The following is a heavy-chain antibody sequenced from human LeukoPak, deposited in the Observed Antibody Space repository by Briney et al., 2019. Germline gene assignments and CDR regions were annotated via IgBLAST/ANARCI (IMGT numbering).Heavy chain of an antibody. D-gene: IGHD2/OR15-2a*01. V-gene: IGHV3-73*01. CDR1: GFXFSGSA. CDR3: TSSNSAAWYYYYGMDV. J-gene: IGHJ6*02. Sequence: PGGSLRLSCAASGFXFSGSAIHWVRQASGKGLEWVGRIRSKANSYATAYAASVKGRFTISRDDSKNTAYLQMNSLKTEDTAVYYCTSSNSAAWYYYYGMDVWGQGTTVTVSS. CDR2: IRSKANSYAT.